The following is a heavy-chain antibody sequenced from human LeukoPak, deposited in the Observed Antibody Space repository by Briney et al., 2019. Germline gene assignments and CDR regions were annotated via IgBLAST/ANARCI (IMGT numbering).Heavy chain of an antibody. CDR1: GFTFSSYD. J-gene: IGHJ4*02. Sequence: GGSLRLSCAASGFTFSSYDMHWVRQAPGKGLEWVANIKQDGSEKYYVDSVKGRFTISRDNANNSLFLQMNSLRAEDTAVYYCARALGSCCTFAYWGQGTLVTVSS. V-gene: IGHV3-7*01. D-gene: IGHD7-27*01. CDR3: ARALGSCCTFAY. CDR2: IKQDGSEK.